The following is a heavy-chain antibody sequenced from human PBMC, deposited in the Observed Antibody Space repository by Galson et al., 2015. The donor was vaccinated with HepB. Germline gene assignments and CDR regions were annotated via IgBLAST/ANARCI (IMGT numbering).Heavy chain of an antibody. V-gene: IGHV3-21*01. CDR1: GFTFSSYS. J-gene: IGHJ6*02. Sequence: SLRLSCAASGFTFSSYSMNWVRQAPGKGLEWVSSISSTSSYIYYADSVKGRFTISRDNAKNSLFLQMKSLRAEDTAVYYCARGGDFWSGYPLNGLDVWGQGTTVTVSS. CDR2: ISSTSSYI. D-gene: IGHD3-3*01. CDR3: ARGGDFWSGYPLNGLDV.